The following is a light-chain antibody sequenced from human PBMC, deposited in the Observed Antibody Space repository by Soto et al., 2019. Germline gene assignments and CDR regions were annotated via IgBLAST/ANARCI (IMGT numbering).Light chain of an antibody. J-gene: IGKJ3*01. Sequence: EIVLTQSPGTLSLSPGERATLSCRASQSVSSSYLAWYQQKPGQAPRLLMYGASSRATGIPDRFRGSGSGTDFTLTISRLEPEHYAVYYCQQRSNWPLTVGPGTKVDIK. CDR3: QQRSNWPLT. CDR1: QSVSSSY. CDR2: GAS. V-gene: IGKV3D-20*02.